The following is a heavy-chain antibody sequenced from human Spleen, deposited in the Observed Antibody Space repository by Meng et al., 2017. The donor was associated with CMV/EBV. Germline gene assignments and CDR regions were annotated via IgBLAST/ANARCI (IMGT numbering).Heavy chain of an antibody. Sequence: ASVKVSCKASGYTFISYYIHWVRQAPGQGLEWMGWINPNSGGTNYAQKFQGRVTMTRDTSISTAYMELSRLRSDDTAVYYCARGIQLWSPLDYWGQGTLVTVSS. J-gene: IGHJ4*02. CDR1: GYTFISYY. D-gene: IGHD5-18*01. CDR3: ARGIQLWSPLDY. CDR2: INPNSGGT. V-gene: IGHV1-2*02.